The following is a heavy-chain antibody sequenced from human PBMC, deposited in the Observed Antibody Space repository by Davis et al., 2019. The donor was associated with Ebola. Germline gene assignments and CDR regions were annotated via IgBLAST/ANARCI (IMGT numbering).Heavy chain of an antibody. Sequence: ASVKVSCKASGYTFTSHDINWVRQAAGQGLEWMGWMNPNSGNTGHVQKFQGRVTMTRDISISTAYMELISLSSEDTAVYYCASRGLSFREGGLDVWGRGTTVTVSS. V-gene: IGHV1-8*01. CDR3: ASRGLSFREGGLDV. CDR2: MNPNSGNT. J-gene: IGHJ6*02. CDR1: GYTFTSHD. D-gene: IGHD3-10*01.